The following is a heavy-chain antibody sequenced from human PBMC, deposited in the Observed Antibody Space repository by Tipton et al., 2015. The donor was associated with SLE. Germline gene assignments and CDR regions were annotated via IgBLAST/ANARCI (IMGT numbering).Heavy chain of an antibody. V-gene: IGHV4-39*07. D-gene: IGHD6-6*01. J-gene: IGHJ6*03. CDR3: ARSEQLSYMDV. CDR1: GGSISSSSYY. Sequence: SLTCTVSGGSISSSSYYWGWIRQPPGKGLEWIGSIYYSGSTYYNPSLKSRVTISVDTSKNQFSLKLSSVTAADTAVYYCARSEQLSYMDVWGKGTTVTVSS. CDR2: IYYSGST.